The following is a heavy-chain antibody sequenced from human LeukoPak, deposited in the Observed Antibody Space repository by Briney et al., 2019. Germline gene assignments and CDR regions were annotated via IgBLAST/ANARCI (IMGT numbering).Heavy chain of an antibody. CDR2: IYYSGST. J-gene: IGHJ4*02. D-gene: IGHD5-18*01. CDR1: GDSISSYY. V-gene: IGHV4-59*01. CDR3: ARDYSPTNF. Sequence: SETLSLTCTVSGDSISSYYWSWIRQPPGKGLEWIGHIYYSGSTSYNPSLKSRVSISADTSKNQFSLKLSSVTAADTAVYYCARDYSPTNFWGQGTLVTVSS.